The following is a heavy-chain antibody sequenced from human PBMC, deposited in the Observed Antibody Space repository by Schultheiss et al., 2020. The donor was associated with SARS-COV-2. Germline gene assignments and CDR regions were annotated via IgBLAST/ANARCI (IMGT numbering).Heavy chain of an antibody. CDR2: VTTDGGST. CDR3: VKEAARGIWYFDL. CDR1: GFTFSSYA. D-gene: IGHD3-10*01. Sequence: GGSLRLSCAASGFTFSSYAMHWVRQAPGKGLEHVSAVTTDGGSTYYADSVKGRFTISRDNSKNTLYLQVSSLRADDTAVYYCVKEAARGIWYFDLWGRGTLVTVSS. J-gene: IGHJ2*01. V-gene: IGHV3-64D*06.